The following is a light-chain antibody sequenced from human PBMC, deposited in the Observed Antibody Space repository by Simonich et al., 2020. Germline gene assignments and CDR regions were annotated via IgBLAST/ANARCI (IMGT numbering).Light chain of an antibody. CDR3: CSYAGSSTFNWV. J-gene: IGLJ3*02. CDR2: EGS. V-gene: IGLV2-23*03. Sequence: QSALTQPASVSGSPGQSITISCTGTSSDVGGYNLVAWYQQHPGKAPKLMNNEGSTRPAGVSTRFSGSKSGNTASLTISGLQAEDESDYYCCSYAGSSTFNWVFGGGTKLTVL. CDR1: SSDVGGYNL.